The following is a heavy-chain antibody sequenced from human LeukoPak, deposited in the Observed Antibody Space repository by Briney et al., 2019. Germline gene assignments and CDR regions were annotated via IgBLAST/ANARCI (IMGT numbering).Heavy chain of an antibody. CDR2: ISSSGRNI. CDR3: ARLDATAMDY. J-gene: IGHJ4*02. V-gene: IGHV3-48*03. CDR1: GFTFSSYE. D-gene: IGHD4-17*01. Sequence: PGGSLRLSCAASGFTFSSYEMNWIRQAPGKGLEWVSYISSSGRNIYYADSVKGRFTISRDNAKNSLFLQMNSLRAEDTAVYYCARLDATAMDYWGQGTLVTVSS.